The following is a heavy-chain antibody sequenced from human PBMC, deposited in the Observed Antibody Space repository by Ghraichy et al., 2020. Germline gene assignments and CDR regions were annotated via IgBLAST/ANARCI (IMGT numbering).Heavy chain of an antibody. V-gene: IGHV3-23*01. Sequence: GESLNISCAASGFTFSSYAMSWVRQAPGKGLEWVSAISGSGGNTYYADSVKGRFTFSRDNSKNTLDLQMNSLRAEDTAVYYCAKDVGRGGGSCFHHWGQGTLVTVSS. CDR3: AKDVGRGGGSCFHH. J-gene: IGHJ1*01. D-gene: IGHD2-15*01. CDR2: ISGSGGNT. CDR1: GFTFSSYA.